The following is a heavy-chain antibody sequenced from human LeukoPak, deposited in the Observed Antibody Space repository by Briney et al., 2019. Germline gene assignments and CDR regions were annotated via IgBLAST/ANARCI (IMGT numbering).Heavy chain of an antibody. CDR1: GFPFNAYS. CDR3: VSAQFDY. Sequence: GGSLRLSCVASGFPFNAYSMHWVRQAPGKRLEYVSGITNNGDTTYYASSVKGRFTISRDNSKSTLYLQMGSLRDEDMAVYYCVSAQFDYWGQGTLVTVSS. CDR2: ITNNGDTT. J-gene: IGHJ4*02. V-gene: IGHV3-64*01.